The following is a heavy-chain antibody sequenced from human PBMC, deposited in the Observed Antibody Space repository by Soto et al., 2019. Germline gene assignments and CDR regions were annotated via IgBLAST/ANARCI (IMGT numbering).Heavy chain of an antibody. J-gene: IGHJ6*02. CDR1: GFTFSSYG. CDR3: ARDHLTGATKSYYYYGMDV. Sequence: PGGSLRLSCAASGFTFSSYGMHWVRQAPGKGLEWVAVIWYDGSNKYYADSVKGRFTISRDNSKNTLYLQMNSLRAEDTAVYYCARDHLTGATKSYYYYGMDVWGQGTTVTAP. V-gene: IGHV3-33*01. D-gene: IGHD1-20*01. CDR2: IWYDGSNK.